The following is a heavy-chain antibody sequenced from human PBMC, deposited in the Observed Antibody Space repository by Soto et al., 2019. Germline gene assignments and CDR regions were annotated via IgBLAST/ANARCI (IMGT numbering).Heavy chain of an antibody. Sequence: QVQLQQWGAGLLKPSETLSLTCAVYGGSFSGYYWSWIRQPPGKGLEWIGEINHSGSTNYNPSLKSRVTISVDTSKHQFSLKLSSVTAADTAVYYCARGSATVTTLRTYYYGMDVWGQGTTVTVSS. J-gene: IGHJ6*02. CDR1: GGSFSGYY. CDR3: ARGSATVTTLRTYYYGMDV. V-gene: IGHV4-34*01. CDR2: INHSGST. D-gene: IGHD4-17*01.